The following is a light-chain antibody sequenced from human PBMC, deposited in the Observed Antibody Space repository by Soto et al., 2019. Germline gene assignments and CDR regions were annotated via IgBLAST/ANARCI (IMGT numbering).Light chain of an antibody. CDR1: SSNIGAGYD. J-gene: IGLJ3*02. Sequence: QPVLTQPPSVSGAPGQRVTISCTGSSSNIGAGYDVHWYQQLPGTAPKLLIYGNSNRPSGVPDRFSGSKSGTSASLAITGLQAGEEADYSCQSYDSSLSALFGGGTKVTVL. CDR3: QSYDSSLSAL. CDR2: GNS. V-gene: IGLV1-40*01.